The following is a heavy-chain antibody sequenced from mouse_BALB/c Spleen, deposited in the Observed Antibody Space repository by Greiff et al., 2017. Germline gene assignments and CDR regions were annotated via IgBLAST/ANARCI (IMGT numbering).Heavy chain of an antibody. J-gene: IGHJ4*01. CDR2: IWAGGST. Sequence: QVQLKQSGPGLVAPSQSLSITCTVSGFSLTSYGVHWVRQPPGKGLEWLGVIWAGGSTNYNSALMSRLSISKDNSKSQVFFKMNSLQANDTAIYYCATRSTMITTGAMDYWGQGTSVTVSS. CDR1: GFSLTSYG. V-gene: IGHV2-9*02. D-gene: IGHD2-4*01. CDR3: ATRSTMITTGAMDY.